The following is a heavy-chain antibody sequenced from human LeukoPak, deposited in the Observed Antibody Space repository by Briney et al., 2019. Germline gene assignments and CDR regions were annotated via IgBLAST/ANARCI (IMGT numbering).Heavy chain of an antibody. CDR3: VRKQQLGDYYYYYMDV. CDR1: GYTFTSYD. V-gene: IGHV1-8*01. D-gene: IGHD6-13*01. Sequence: GASVKVSCKASGYTFTSYDINWVRQATGQGLEWMGWMNPNSGNTGYAQKFQGRVTMTRNTSISTAYMELSSLRSEDTAVYYCVRKQQLGDYYYYYMDVWGKGTTVTISS. CDR2: MNPNSGNT. J-gene: IGHJ6*03.